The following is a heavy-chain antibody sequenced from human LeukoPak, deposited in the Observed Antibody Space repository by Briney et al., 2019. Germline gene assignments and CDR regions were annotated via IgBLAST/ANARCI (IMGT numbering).Heavy chain of an antibody. CDR1: GFTFSRYW. CDR3: ARGTVGILGTDY. V-gene: IGHV3-7*01. Sequence: GGSLRLSCGVSGFTFSRYWMHWFRQAPGKGLEWVASMNQDGRETYSVDSVRGRFAIFRDNTRNSLYLEMNNVRAADTGVYYCARGTVGILGTDYWGQGTLVTVSS. CDR2: MNQDGRET. D-gene: IGHD4-23*01. J-gene: IGHJ4*02.